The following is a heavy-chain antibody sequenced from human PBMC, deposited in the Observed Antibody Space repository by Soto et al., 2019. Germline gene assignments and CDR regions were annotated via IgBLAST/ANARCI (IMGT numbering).Heavy chain of an antibody. CDR3: ARAYYDFWSGYSNWFDP. J-gene: IGHJ5*02. Sequence: ASVKVSCKASGYTFTSYYMHWVRQAPGQGLEWMGIINPSGGSTSYAQKFQGRVTMTRDTSTSTVYMELSSLRSEDTAVYYCARAYYDFWSGYSNWFDPWGQGTLVTVSS. CDR1: GYTFTSYY. V-gene: IGHV1-46*01. D-gene: IGHD3-3*01. CDR2: INPSGGST.